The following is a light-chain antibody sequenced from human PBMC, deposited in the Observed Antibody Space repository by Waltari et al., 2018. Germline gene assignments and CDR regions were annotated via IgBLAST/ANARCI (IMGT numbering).Light chain of an antibody. V-gene: IGLV2-14*03. CDR1: SSDVGGYNY. CDR2: DVS. J-gene: IGLJ3*02. CDR3: NSWTTSSTLL. Sequence: QSALTQPASVSGSTGQSITISCTGTSSDVGGYNYVSWYQHHPGKAPKLIISDVSKRPSGVSDRFSGSKSGNTASLTISGLQTEDEADYYCNSWTTSSTLLFGGGTKVTVL.